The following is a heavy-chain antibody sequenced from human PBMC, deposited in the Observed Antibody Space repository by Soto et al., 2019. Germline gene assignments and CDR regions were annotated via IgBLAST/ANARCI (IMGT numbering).Heavy chain of an antibody. D-gene: IGHD6-19*01. CDR1: GFTFSSYE. CDR3: ARDSSGWRRFDY. Sequence: GGSLRLSCAASGFTFSSYEMNWVRQAPGKGLEWVSYISSSGSTIYYADSVKGRFTISRDNAKNSLYLQMNSLRAEDTAVYYCARDSSGWRRFDYWGQGTLVTVSS. V-gene: IGHV3-48*03. CDR2: ISSSGSTI. J-gene: IGHJ4*02.